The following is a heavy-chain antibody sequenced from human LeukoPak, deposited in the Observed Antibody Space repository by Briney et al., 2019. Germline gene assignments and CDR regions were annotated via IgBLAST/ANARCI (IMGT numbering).Heavy chain of an antibody. CDR2: INPSGGST. D-gene: IGHD6-19*01. Sequence: ASVKVSCKASGYTFTSYYMHWVRQAPGQGLEWMGIINPSGGSTSYAQKFQGRVTITRDMSTSTAYMELSSLRSEDTAVYYCAAVVQERFDYWGQGTLVTVSS. CDR1: GYTFTSYY. CDR3: AAVVQERFDY. V-gene: IGHV1-46*01. J-gene: IGHJ4*02.